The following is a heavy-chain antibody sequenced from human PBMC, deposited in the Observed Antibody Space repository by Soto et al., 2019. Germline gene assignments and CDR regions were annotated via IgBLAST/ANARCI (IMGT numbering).Heavy chain of an antibody. CDR3: ARDRRSRIVVVPAATYFDY. V-gene: IGHV1-18*01. D-gene: IGHD2-2*01. Sequence: ASVNVSCKSSGYTFTSYCISWGRQAPGQGLEWMGWISAYNGNTNYAQKLQGRVTMTTDTSTSTAYMELRSLRSDDTAVYYCARDRRSRIVVVPAATYFDYWGQGTLVTVSS. CDR2: ISAYNGNT. CDR1: GYTFTSYC. J-gene: IGHJ4*02.